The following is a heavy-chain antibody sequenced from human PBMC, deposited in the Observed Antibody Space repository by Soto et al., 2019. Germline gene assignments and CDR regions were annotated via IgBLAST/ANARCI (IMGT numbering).Heavy chain of an antibody. CDR2: IYYSGST. J-gene: IGHJ4*02. V-gene: IGHV4-59*05. CDR1: GFSFSSYSIN. CDR3: AVSIAARPLDY. Sequence: VQLGESGGGLVKPGGSLRLSCAASGFSFSSYSINWVRQAPGKGLEWIGSIYYSGSTYYNPSLKSRVTISVDTSKNQFSLKLSSVTAADTAVYYCAVSIAARPLDYWGQGTLVTVSS. D-gene: IGHD6-6*01.